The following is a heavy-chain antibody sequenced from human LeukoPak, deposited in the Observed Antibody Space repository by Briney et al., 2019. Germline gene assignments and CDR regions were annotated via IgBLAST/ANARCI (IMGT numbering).Heavy chain of an antibody. J-gene: IGHJ4*02. V-gene: IGHV1-46*01. Sequence: ASVKVSCKASGYTFTSYYMHWVRQAPGQGLEWMGITNPSGGSTSYAQKFQGRVTMTRDTTTSTVNMELSSLRSEDTAVYYCARNLAVAGTFDYWGQGTLVTVSS. D-gene: IGHD6-19*01. CDR3: ARNLAVAGTFDY. CDR2: TNPSGGST. CDR1: GYTFTSYY.